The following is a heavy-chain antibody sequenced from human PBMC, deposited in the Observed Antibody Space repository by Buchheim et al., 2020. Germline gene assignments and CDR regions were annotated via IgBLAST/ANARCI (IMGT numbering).Heavy chain of an antibody. D-gene: IGHD2-2*01. CDR2: ISYDGSNK. J-gene: IGHJ4*02. CDR3: ARDHHGGPDIVVVPALGY. CDR1: GFTFSSYA. V-gene: IGHV3-30-3*01. Sequence: QVQLVESGGGVVQPGRSLRLSCAASGFTFSSYAMHWVRQAPGKGLEWVAVISYDGSNKYYADSVKGRFTISRDNSKNTLYLQMNSLRAEDTAVYYCARDHHGGPDIVVVPALGYWGQGTL.